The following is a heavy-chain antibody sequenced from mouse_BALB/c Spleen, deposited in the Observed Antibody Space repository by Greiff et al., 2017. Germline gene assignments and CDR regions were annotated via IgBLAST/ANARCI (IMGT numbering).Heavy chain of an antibody. CDR3: ARWVFPAWFAY. V-gene: IGHV1-55*01. CDR1: GYNFTSYW. Sequence: QVQLKQPGAELVKPGTSVKLSCKASGYNFTSYWINWVKLRPGQGLEWIGDIYPGSGSTNYNEKFKSKATLTVDTSSSTAYMQLSSLASEDSALYYCARWVFPAWFAYWGQGTLVTVSA. CDR2: IYPGSGST. J-gene: IGHJ3*01.